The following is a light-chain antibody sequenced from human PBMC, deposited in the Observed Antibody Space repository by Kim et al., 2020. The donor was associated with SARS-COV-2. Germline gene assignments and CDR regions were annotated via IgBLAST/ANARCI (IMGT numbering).Light chain of an antibody. CDR3: SAWDSRLSAWV. Sequence: LGQTATLTCTGNSYHVGDQATAWLQQHQGHPPKRLYYKTHRPSGISERVSASRSGDTASLTITGLQPEDEADYYCSAWDSRLSAWVFGGGTQLTVL. CDR1: SYHVGDQA. V-gene: IGLV10-54*04. J-gene: IGLJ3*02. CDR2: KTH.